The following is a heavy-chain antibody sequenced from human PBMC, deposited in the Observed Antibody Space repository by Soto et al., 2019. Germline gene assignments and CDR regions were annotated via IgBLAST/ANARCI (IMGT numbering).Heavy chain of an antibody. CDR1: GFTFSSYA. CDR2: ISGSGGST. Sequence: LRLSCAASGFTFSSYAMSWVRQAPGKGLEWVSAISGSGGSTYYADSVKGRFTISRDNSKNTLYLQMNSLRAEDTAVYYCAKDSITIFGVVIPYYYGMDVWGQGTTVTVS. J-gene: IGHJ6*02. CDR3: AKDSITIFGVVIPYYYGMDV. V-gene: IGHV3-23*01. D-gene: IGHD3-3*01.